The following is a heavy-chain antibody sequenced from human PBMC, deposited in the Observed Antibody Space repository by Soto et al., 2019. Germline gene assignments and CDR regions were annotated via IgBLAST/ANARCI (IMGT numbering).Heavy chain of an antibody. D-gene: IGHD6-6*01. CDR2: ISGSGGST. Sequence: EVQLLESGGGLVQPGGSLRLSCAASGFTFSSYAMSWVRQAPGKGLEWVSAISGSGGSTYYADSVKGRFTISRDNSKNTRYQQMNSLRAEDTAVDYCAKDDLDSSSPYYCDYWGQGTLVTVAA. J-gene: IGHJ4*02. CDR3: AKDDLDSSSPYYCDY. V-gene: IGHV3-23*01. CDR1: GFTFSSYA.